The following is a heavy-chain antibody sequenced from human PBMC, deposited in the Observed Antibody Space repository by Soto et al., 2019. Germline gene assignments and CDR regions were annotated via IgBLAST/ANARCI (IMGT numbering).Heavy chain of an antibody. CDR2: ISYDGSNK. CDR3: ARGGTYGDYSRP. V-gene: IGHV3-30*03. CDR1: GLTFSSYG. J-gene: IGHJ5*02. D-gene: IGHD4-17*01. Sequence: GGSLRLSCAASGLTFSSYGMRWVRQATGKGLEWVAVISYDGSNKYYADSVKGRFTVSRDKSKNTLYLQVNSLRAEDTAVYYCARGGTYGDYSRPWGQGTLVTVSS.